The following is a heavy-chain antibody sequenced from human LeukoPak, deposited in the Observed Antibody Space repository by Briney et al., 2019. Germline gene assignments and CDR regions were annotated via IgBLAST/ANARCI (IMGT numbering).Heavy chain of an antibody. D-gene: IGHD3-10*01. J-gene: IGHJ4*02. Sequence: SETLSLTCAVYGGSFSGYYWSWIRQPPGKELEWIGEINHSGSTNYNPSLKSRVTISVDTSKNQFSLKLSSVTAADTAVYYCASKKVLLWFGELLGHFDYWGQGTLVTVSS. V-gene: IGHV4-34*01. CDR1: GGSFSGYY. CDR2: INHSGST. CDR3: ASKKVLLWFGELLGHFDY.